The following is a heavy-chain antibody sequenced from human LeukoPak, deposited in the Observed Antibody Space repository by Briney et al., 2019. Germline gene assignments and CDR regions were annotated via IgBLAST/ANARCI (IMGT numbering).Heavy chain of an antibody. V-gene: IGHV4-61*01. CDR3: ARGPLIAAAGTKWFDP. D-gene: IGHD6-13*01. CDR2: IYYSGST. CDR1: GGSISSSSYY. J-gene: IGHJ5*02. Sequence: PSETLSLTCTVSGGSISSSSYYWSWIRQPPGKGLEWIGYIYYSGSTNYNPSLKSRVTISVDTSKNQFSLKLSSVTAADTAVYYCARGPLIAAAGTKWFDPWGQGTLVTVSS.